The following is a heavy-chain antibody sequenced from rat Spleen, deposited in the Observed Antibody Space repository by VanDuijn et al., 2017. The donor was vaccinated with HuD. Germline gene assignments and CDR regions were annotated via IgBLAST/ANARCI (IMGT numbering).Heavy chain of an antibody. CDR1: GFSFSDDY. Sequence: EVQLVESGGGLVRPGGSLKLSCAASGFSFSDDYMAWVRQAPTKGLEWVASISYDGTATYYRDSVKGRFTLSRDNAKSTLYLQMGSLRSDDTATHYCTRHAYYDGYYHWYFDFWGPGTMVTVSS. CDR3: TRHAYYDGYYHWYFDF. J-gene: IGHJ1*01. CDR2: ISYDGTAT. D-gene: IGHD1-12*03. V-gene: IGHV5-17*01.